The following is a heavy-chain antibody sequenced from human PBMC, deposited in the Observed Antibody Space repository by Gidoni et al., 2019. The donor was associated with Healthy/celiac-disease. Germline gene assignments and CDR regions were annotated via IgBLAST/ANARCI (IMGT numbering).Heavy chain of an antibody. CDR3: ARAPVPYCSSTSCYTGDYYYYGMDV. CDR2: IYTSGST. J-gene: IGHJ6*02. CDR1: GGSISSGSYY. V-gene: IGHV4-61*02. Sequence: QVQLQESGPGLVKPSQTLSLTCTVSGGSISSGSYYWSWIRQPAGKGLEWIGRIYTSGSTNYNPSLKSRVTISVDTSKNQFSLKLSSVTAADTAVYYCARAPVPYCSSTSCYTGDYYYYGMDVWGQGTTVTVSS. D-gene: IGHD2-2*02.